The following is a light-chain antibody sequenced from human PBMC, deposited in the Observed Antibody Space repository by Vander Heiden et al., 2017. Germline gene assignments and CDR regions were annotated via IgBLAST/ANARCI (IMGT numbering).Light chain of an antibody. V-gene: IGLV2-23*02. J-gene: IGLJ1*01. CDR2: EVS. CDR1: SSDVGSYNL. Sequence: QSALTQPASVSGSPGQSITTSCTGTSSDVGSYNLVSWYQQHQGKAPKLMIYEVSKRPSGVSNRFSGSKSGNTASLTISGLQAEDEADYYCCSYAGSSTYVFGTGTKVTVL. CDR3: CSYAGSSTYV.